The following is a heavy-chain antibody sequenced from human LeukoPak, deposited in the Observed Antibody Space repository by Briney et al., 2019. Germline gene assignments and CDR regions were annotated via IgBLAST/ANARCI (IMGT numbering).Heavy chain of an antibody. Sequence: PSETLSLTCTVSGGSISSYYWSWIRQPAGKGLEWIGRIYTSGSTNYNPSLKSRVTMSVDTSKNQFSLKLSSVTAADTAVYYCAREGRTMVRGVSGMDVWGQGTTVTDPS. J-gene: IGHJ6*02. CDR3: AREGRTMVRGVSGMDV. D-gene: IGHD3-10*01. V-gene: IGHV4-4*07. CDR1: GGSISSYY. CDR2: IYTSGST.